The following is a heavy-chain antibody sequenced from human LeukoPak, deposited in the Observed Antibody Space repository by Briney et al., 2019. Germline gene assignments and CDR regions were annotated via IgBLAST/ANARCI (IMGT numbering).Heavy chain of an antibody. D-gene: IGHD3-22*01. CDR3: ARVLYDSSGYYSAPLDY. V-gene: IGHV3-74*01. CDR2: INSDGSST. J-gene: IGHJ4*02. CDR1: GFTFSSYW. Sequence: GGSLRLSCAASGFTFSSYWMHWVRQAPGKGLVWVSRINSDGSSTSYADSVKGRFTISRDNAKNTLYLQMNSLRADDTAVYYCARVLYDSSGYYSAPLDYWGQGTLVTVSS.